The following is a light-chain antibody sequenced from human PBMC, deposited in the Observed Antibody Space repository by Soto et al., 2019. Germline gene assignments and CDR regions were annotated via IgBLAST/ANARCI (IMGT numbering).Light chain of an antibody. V-gene: IGKV1D-16*01. CDR2: GAS. CDR1: RDISNS. Sequence: DIQMTQSPSSVSASVGDRLTITCRASRDISNSLAWYQQTPGKAPKLLLRGASSLHRGVHSRFSGGGAGTESTLSITSLQPEDFATCYFQQYTNYDTFGQGTRLEIK. J-gene: IGKJ5*01. CDR3: QQYTNYDT.